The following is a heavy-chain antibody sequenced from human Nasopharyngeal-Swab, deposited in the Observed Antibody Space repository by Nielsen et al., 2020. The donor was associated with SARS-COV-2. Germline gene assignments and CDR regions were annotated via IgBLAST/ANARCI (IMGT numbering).Heavy chain of an antibody. Sequence: GESLKISCAASGFTFSSYWMHWVRQAPGKGLVWVSRINSDGSSTSYADSVKGRFTISRDNAKNTLYLQINSLRAEDTAVYYCARVTRGYYDSSGYYYEDEYFQHWGQGTLVTVSS. CDR1: GFTFSSYW. CDR2: INSDGSST. D-gene: IGHD3-22*01. J-gene: IGHJ1*01. V-gene: IGHV3-74*01. CDR3: ARVTRGYYDSSGYYYEDEYFQH.